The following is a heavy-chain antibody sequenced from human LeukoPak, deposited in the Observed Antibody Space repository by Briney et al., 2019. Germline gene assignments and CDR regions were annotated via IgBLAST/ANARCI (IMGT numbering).Heavy chain of an antibody. CDR1: GFIFSDYW. Sequence: RAGGSLRLSCVVSGFIFSDYWMSWVRQAPGKGLEWVAKIKQDGSAKHYVDSVKGRFTISRDNAKNSLYLQMNSLRAEDTAIYYCARRYFDYWGQGTLVTVSS. CDR3: ARRYFDY. CDR2: IKQDGSAK. J-gene: IGHJ4*02. V-gene: IGHV3-7*03.